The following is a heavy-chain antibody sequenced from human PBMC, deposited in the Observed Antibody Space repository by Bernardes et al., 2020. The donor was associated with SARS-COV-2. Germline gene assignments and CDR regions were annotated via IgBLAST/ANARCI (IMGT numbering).Heavy chain of an antibody. CDR1: GYTFTGYY. CDR3: ATSHFWSGYYVLDAFDI. V-gene: IGHV1-2*02. CDR2: ITPNSGGT. D-gene: IGHD3-3*02. J-gene: IGHJ3*02. Sequence: AAWQDYCKASGYTFTGYYMHWVRQAPGQGLEWMGWITPNSGGTNYAQKFQGRVTMTRDTSISTAYMELSRLRSDDTAVYYCATSHFWSGYYVLDAFDIWGQGTMVTGSS.